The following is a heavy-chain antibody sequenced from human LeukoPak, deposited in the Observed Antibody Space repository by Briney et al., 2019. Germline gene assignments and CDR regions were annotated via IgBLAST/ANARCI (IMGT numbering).Heavy chain of an antibody. Sequence: GGSLRLSCAASGFTFSNYALSWVRQAPGKGLGWVLSIAGSGGSTYYADSVKGRFTISRDNSKNTLYLQMNSLRADDTAVYYCARGLRWRDYWGQGTLVTVSS. CDR3: ARGLRWRDY. CDR1: GFTFSNYA. CDR2: IAGSGGST. J-gene: IGHJ4*02. D-gene: IGHD4-23*01. V-gene: IGHV3-23*01.